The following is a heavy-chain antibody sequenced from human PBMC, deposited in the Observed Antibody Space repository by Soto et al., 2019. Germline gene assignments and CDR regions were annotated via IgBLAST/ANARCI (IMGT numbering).Heavy chain of an antibody. CDR1: GGTFSSYA. Sequence: SVKVSCKASGGTFSSYAISWVRQAPGQGLEWMGGIIPIFGTANYAQKFQGRVTITADKSTSTAYMELSSLRSEDTAVYYCAREDREVVAATYYYYGMEVWGQGNTVTVSS. CDR3: AREDREVVAATYYYYGMEV. D-gene: IGHD2-15*01. V-gene: IGHV1-69*06. J-gene: IGHJ6*02. CDR2: IIPIFGTA.